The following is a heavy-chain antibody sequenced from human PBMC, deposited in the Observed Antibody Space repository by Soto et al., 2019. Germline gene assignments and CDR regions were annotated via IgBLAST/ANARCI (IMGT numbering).Heavy chain of an antibody. D-gene: IGHD5-12*01. CDR3: ARDRWLRYSGYDWHFDY. J-gene: IGHJ4*02. CDR2: ISSGGGNT. CDR1: GFPFSSYE. V-gene: IGHV3-48*03. Sequence: EVQLVESGGVLVQPGESLRLSCAASGFPFSSYEMNWVRQAPGKGLEWVAYISSGGGNTYYAESVKGRFTISRDNAKNSVDLQMHSLRAEDTAVYYCARDRWLRYSGYDWHFDYWGQGTLVTVSS.